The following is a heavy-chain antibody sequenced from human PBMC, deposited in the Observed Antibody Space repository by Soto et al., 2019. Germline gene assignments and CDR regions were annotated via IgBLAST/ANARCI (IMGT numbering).Heavy chain of an antibody. D-gene: IGHD2-2*01. Sequence: EVQLVVSGGGLVQPGRSLRLSCGASGFTFDDYAMHWVRQAPGKGLEWVSSISWNSGNIGYADSVKGRFIISRDNAKNSLYLQMNSLRPEDTALYYCAKGSSTTNFSYFDYWGQGTLVTVSS. CDR2: ISWNSGNI. V-gene: IGHV3-9*01. J-gene: IGHJ4*02. CDR3: AKGSSTTNFSYFDY. CDR1: GFTFDDYA.